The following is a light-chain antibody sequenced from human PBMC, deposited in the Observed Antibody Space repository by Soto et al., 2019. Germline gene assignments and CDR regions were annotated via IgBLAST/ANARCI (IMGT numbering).Light chain of an antibody. CDR1: QSVSSY. CDR3: QQYSNWPPFT. Sequence: EIVMAQSPATLSVSPGERATLSCRASQSVSSYLAWYQQKPGQAPRLLIYGASTRATGIPARFRGSGSGTEFTLTISSLQSEDFAVYYCQQYSNWPPFTFGRGTKLEIK. J-gene: IGKJ2*01. V-gene: IGKV3-15*01. CDR2: GAS.